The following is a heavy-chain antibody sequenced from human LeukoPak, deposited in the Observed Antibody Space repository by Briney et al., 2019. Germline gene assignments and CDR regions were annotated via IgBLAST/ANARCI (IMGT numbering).Heavy chain of an antibody. CDR1: GYSFTSYW. D-gene: IGHD3-3*01. CDR2: IYPGDSDT. Sequence: GESLKISCKGSGYSFTSYWIGWVRQMPGKGLEWMGIIYPGDSDTRYSPSFQGQVTISADKSISTAYLQWSSLKASDTAMYYCARLYYDFWSGYSMTYFDYWGQGTLVTVSS. V-gene: IGHV5-51*01. CDR3: ARLYYDFWSGYSMTYFDY. J-gene: IGHJ4*02.